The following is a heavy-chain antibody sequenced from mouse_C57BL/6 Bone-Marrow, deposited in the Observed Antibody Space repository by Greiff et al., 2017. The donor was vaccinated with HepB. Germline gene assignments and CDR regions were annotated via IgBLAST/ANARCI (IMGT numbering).Heavy chain of an antibody. Sequence: EVKLVESGPGLVKPSQSLSLTCSVTGYSITSGYYWNWIRQFPGNKLEWMGYISYDGSNNYNPSLKNRISITRDTSKNQFFLKLNSVTTEDTATYYCASGGVRRSFAYWGQGTLVTVSA. CDR1: GYSITSGYY. V-gene: IGHV3-6*01. J-gene: IGHJ3*01. D-gene: IGHD2-14*01. CDR2: ISYDGSN. CDR3: ASGGVRRSFAY.